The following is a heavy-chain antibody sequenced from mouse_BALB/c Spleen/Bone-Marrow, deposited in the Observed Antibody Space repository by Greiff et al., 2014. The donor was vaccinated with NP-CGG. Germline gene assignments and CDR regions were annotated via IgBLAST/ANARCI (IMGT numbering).Heavy chain of an antibody. V-gene: IGHV1-87*01. J-gene: IGHJ3*01. CDR1: GYTFTSYW. Sequence: VQLQQSGAELARPGASVKLSRKASGYTFTSYWMQWVKQRPGQGLEWIGAIYPGDGDTRYTQKFKGKATLTADKSSSTAYMQLSSLASEDSAVYYCARERGNDYDGFAYWGQGTLVTVSA. D-gene: IGHD2-4*01. CDR2: IYPGDGDT. CDR3: ARERGNDYDGFAY.